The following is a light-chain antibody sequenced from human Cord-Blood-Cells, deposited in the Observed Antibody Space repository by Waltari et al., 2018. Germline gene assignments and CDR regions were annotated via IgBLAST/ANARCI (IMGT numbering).Light chain of an antibody. CDR3: QQSYSTPPVT. CDR1: QSLSSY. CDR2: AAS. J-gene: IGKJ5*01. V-gene: IGKV1-39*01. Sequence: DIQMTQSPSSLSASVGDRVTITCRASQSLSSYLNLYQQKPGKAPKLLIYAASSLQSGVPSRFSGRGSGTDFTLTISSLQPEDFATYYCQQSYSTPPVTFGQGTRLEIK.